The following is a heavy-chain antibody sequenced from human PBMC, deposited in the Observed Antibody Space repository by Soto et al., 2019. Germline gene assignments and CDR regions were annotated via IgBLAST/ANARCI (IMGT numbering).Heavy chain of an antibody. V-gene: IGHV3-30*03. J-gene: IGHJ6*03. Sequence: GESLKLSCAASGFTFSDYGMHWVRQAPGKGLEWVAVISYDGNHQEYADSVKGRFTISRDKSKNTLFLEVNSLRVEDTAVYYCTSPSSSSRASYYYYYMDVWGKGTTVTVSS. CDR2: ISYDGNHQ. CDR3: TSPSSSSRASYYYYYMDV. CDR1: GFTFSDYG. D-gene: IGHD6-6*01.